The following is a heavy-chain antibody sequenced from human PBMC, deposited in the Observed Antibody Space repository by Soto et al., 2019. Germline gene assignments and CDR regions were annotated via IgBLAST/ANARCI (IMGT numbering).Heavy chain of an antibody. CDR1: GFTFSSYS. D-gene: IGHD4-17*01. V-gene: IGHV3-21*01. CDR3: ARDYPNDYGDYVVY. CDR2: ISRSSSYI. Sequence: EVQLVESGGGLVKPGGSLRLSCAASGFTFSSYSMNWVRQAPGKGLEWVSSISRSSSYIYYADSVKDRFTISRDNAKNSLYLQMNSLRAEDTAVYYCARDYPNDYGDYVVYWGQGTLVTVSS. J-gene: IGHJ4*02.